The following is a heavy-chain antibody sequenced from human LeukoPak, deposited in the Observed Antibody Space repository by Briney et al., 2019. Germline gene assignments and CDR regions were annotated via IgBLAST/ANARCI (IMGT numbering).Heavy chain of an antibody. J-gene: IGHJ3*02. D-gene: IGHD5-18*01. CDR1: GGSISNYY. V-gene: IGHV4-59*01. Sequence: SETLSLTCTVSGGSISNYYWSWIRQPPGKGLEWIGDIYYTGSTKYKSSLKSRVTMSLDTSKKQLSLNLTSVTAADTGVYFCARTRRGYTYGFPSRELLKAFDIWGQGTMVPVSS. CDR3: ARTRRGYTYGFPSRELLKAFDI. CDR2: IYYTGST.